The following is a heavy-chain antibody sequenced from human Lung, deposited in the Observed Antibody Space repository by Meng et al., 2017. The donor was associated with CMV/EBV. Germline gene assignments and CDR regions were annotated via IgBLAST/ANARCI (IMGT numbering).Heavy chain of an antibody. J-gene: IGHJ4*02. Sequence: LTCAASGFTFDDYGMAWVRQAPGKGLEWVSGINRNGGSKGYVDSVKGRFTISRDNAKNSLHLQMNSLRAEDTAFYYCARRRELFYFDYWGQGSLVTVSS. D-gene: IGHD1-7*01. CDR3: ARRRELFYFDY. V-gene: IGHV3-20*04. CDR1: GFTFDDYG. CDR2: INRNGGSK.